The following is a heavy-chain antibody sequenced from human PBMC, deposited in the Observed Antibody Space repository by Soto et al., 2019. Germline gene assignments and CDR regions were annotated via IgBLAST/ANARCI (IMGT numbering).Heavy chain of an antibody. D-gene: IGHD3-22*01. CDR2: ISAYNGNT. CDR3: ARDHSPYYYDSSGYYLFDY. Sequence: ASVKVSCKASGYTFTNYGISWVRQAPGQGLEWMGWISAYNGNTNYAQKLQGRVTMTTDTSTSTAYVELRSLRSDDTAVYYCARDHSPYYYDSSGYYLFDYWGQGTLVTVSS. J-gene: IGHJ4*02. V-gene: IGHV1-18*01. CDR1: GYTFTNYG.